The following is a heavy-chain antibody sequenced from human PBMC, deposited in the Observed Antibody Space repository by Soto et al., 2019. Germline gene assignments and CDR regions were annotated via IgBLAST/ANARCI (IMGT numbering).Heavy chain of an antibody. CDR2: IYPGDSDT. CDR3: ARLGGVLRFLEWSSHMDV. CDR1: GYSFTSYW. J-gene: IGHJ6*03. D-gene: IGHD3-3*01. V-gene: IGHV5-51*01. Sequence: PGESLKISCKGSGYSFTSYWIGWVRQMPGKGLEWMGIIYPGDSDTRYSPSFQGQVTISADKSISTAYLQWSSLKASDTAMYYCARLGGVLRFLEWSSHMDVWGKGTTVTVSS.